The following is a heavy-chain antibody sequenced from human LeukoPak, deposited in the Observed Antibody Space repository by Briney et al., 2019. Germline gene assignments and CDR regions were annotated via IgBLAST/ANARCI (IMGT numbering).Heavy chain of an antibody. CDR1: GDPIDRHY. D-gene: IGHD6-13*01. CDR3: ASRPAGSTWYGVFDY. Sequence: SETLSLTCTVSGDPIDRHYWSWIRQPPGKGLEWIGYVFYPGSTNYNPSLKSRVTMSLDTPRDQFSLRLTSVTAADTAIYYCASRPAGSTWYGVFDYWSQGTLVTVSS. V-gene: IGHV4-59*11. CDR2: VFYPGST. J-gene: IGHJ4*02.